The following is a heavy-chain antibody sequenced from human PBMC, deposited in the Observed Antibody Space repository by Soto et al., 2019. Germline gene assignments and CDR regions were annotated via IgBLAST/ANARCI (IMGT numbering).Heavy chain of an antibody. CDR2: ISAYDGYT. J-gene: IGHJ6*02. Sequence: QVQLVQSGAEVKKPGASVKVSCKASGYTFTSYGINWVRQAPGQGLEWLGWISAYDGYTNYAQILQGRVSMTTDTSHKTAYMELRSLRSDDTAMYYCARGGVYDTSVARNYYYYAMNVWGQGTTVTVSS. V-gene: IGHV1-18*01. CDR1: GYTFTSYG. CDR3: ARGGVYDTSVARNYYYYAMNV. D-gene: IGHD3-3*01.